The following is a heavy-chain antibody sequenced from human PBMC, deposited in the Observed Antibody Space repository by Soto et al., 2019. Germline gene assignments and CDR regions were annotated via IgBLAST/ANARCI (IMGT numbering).Heavy chain of an antibody. Sequence: QVQLQESGPGLVKPSQTLSLTCTVSGGAISRGGYYWSWIRQHPGKGLEWIGYIYYSGSTYYNPSVKRRVTISVDTSKNQVTLKLSSVTDADTAVYYCARSLEKAYDYGEYEQTNYFDCWCQGTLVPVSS. CDR2: IYYSGST. CDR3: ARSLEKAYDYGEYEQTNYFDC. CDR1: GGAISRGGYY. D-gene: IGHD4-17*01. V-gene: IGHV4-31*03. J-gene: IGHJ4*02.